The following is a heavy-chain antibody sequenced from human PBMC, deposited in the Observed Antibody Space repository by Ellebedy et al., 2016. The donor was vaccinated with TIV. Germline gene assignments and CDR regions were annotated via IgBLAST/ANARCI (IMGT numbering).Heavy chain of an antibody. CDR2: IDPSDSYT. V-gene: IGHV5-10-1*01. J-gene: IGHJ6*02. Sequence: GGSLRLXXKGSGYSFTSYWISWVRQMPGKGLEWMGRIDPSDSYTNYSPSFQGHVTISADKSISTAYLQWSSLKASDTAMYYCARRSEGANWNDDSGDYYGMDVWGQGTTVTVSS. CDR3: ARRSEGANWNDDSGDYYGMDV. D-gene: IGHD1-1*01. CDR1: GYSFTSYW.